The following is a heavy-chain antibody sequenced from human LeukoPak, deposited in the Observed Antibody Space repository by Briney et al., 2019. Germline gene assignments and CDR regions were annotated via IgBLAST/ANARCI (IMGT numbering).Heavy chain of an antibody. V-gene: IGHV4-61*01. J-gene: IGHJ6*02. CDR1: GGSVSSGSYY. CDR2: IYYSGST. CDR3: AREAVVVPAAMSYYYGMDV. D-gene: IGHD2-2*01. Sequence: SETLSLTCTVSGGSVSSGSYYWSWIRQPPGKGLEWIGYIYYSGSTNYNPSLKSRVTISVDTSKNQFSLKLSSVTAADTAVYCCAREAVVVPAAMSYYYGMDVWGQGTTVTVSS.